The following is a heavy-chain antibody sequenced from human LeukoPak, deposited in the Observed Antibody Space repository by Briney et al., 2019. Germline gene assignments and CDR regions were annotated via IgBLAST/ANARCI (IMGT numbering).Heavy chain of an antibody. Sequence: GASVKVSCKASGYTFTSYGISWVRQAPGQGLEWMGWISPYNGNTNYAQKVQGRVTVTTDTSTSTAYMELRSLRSDDTAVYYCARDPQPYYDFWSGTKNWFDPWGQGTLVTVSS. CDR1: GYTFTSYG. J-gene: IGHJ5*02. D-gene: IGHD3-3*01. CDR2: ISPYNGNT. CDR3: ARDPQPYYDFWSGTKNWFDP. V-gene: IGHV1-18*01.